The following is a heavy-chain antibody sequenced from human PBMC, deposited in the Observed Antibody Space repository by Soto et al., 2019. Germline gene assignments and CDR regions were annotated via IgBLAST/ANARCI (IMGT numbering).Heavy chain of an antibody. CDR2: IYYSAST. Sequence: QVQLQESGPGLVKPSATLSLTCTVSGGSISSYYWSWIRQPPGKGLEWIGYIYYSASTNYSPSLKSRINISVETSKNQFSLNLSSVTAADTAVYYCARHLPYCGGDCYSLDYWGQGTLVTVSS. V-gene: IGHV4-59*08. J-gene: IGHJ4*02. D-gene: IGHD2-21*02. CDR3: ARHLPYCGGDCYSLDY. CDR1: GGSISSYY.